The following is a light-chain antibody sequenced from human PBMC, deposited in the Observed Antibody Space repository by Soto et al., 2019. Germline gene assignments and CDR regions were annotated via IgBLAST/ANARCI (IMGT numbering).Light chain of an antibody. CDR2: GAS. Sequence: ESVLTQSPGTLSSNPEEKATLSCRASQSVSSSYLAWYQQKPGQAPRLLIYGASSRATGIPDRFSGSGSGTDFTLTISRLEPEDFAVYYCQQYGSSPQTFGGGTKVDIK. CDR3: QQYGSSPQT. CDR1: QSVSSSY. J-gene: IGKJ4*01. V-gene: IGKV3-20*01.